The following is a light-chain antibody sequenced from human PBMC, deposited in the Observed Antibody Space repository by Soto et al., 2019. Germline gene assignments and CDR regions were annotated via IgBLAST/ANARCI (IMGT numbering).Light chain of an antibody. CDR3: CSSAPESTYV. Sequence: QSALSQPASVSGSPGQSITISCTGTSSDVGAYNSVSWYQQKPDKAPQIIIYKGTQRPSGVSNRFSGSTSGNAASLTVSGLQADDEADYFCCSSAPESTYVFGTGTKVTVL. J-gene: IGLJ1*01. CDR2: KGT. V-gene: IGLV2-23*01. CDR1: SSDVGAYNS.